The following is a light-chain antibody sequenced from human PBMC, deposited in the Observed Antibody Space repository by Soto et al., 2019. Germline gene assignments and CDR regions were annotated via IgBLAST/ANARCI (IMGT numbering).Light chain of an antibody. V-gene: IGKV3-20*01. CDR3: QQYGTSPPALT. CDR2: GAS. J-gene: IGKJ4*01. CDR1: QSVSSSH. Sequence: DIVLTQSPGTLSLPPGERAILSCSASQSVSSSHLAWYQQKPGQAPRLLIYGASSRATGIPDRFSGSGSGRDFTLTISRLEPEDFAVYYCQQYGTSPPALTFGGGTKVEIK.